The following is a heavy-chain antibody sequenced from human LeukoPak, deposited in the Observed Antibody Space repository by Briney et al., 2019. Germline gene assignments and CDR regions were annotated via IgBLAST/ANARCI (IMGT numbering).Heavy chain of an antibody. CDR2: ISAYNGNT. D-gene: IGHD3-3*01. CDR1: GYTFTGYY. J-gene: IGHJ4*02. CDR3: ARADDLGGPDY. Sequence: ASVKVSCKASGYTFTGYYIHWVRQAPGQGLEWMGWISAYNGNTNYAQKLQGRVTMTTDTSTSTAYMELRSLRSDDTAVYYCARADDLGGPDYWGQGTLVTVSS. V-gene: IGHV1-18*04.